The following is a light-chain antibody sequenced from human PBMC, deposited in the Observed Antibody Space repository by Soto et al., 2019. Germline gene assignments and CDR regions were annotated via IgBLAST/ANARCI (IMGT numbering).Light chain of an antibody. CDR3: QQYGDSPRT. V-gene: IGKV3-20*01. CDR1: QSVSSMN. J-gene: IGKJ1*01. CDR2: GAS. Sequence: EIVLTQSPGTLSLSPGEGATLSCRASQSVSSMNLAWYQQKPGQAPRLLIYGASSRATAIPDRFSGSGSGTAFTLTISRLEPDDFAMYYCQQYGDSPRTFGQGTKVDIK.